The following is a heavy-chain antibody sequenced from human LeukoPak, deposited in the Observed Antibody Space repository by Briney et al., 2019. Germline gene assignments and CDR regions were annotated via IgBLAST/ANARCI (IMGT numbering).Heavy chain of an antibody. V-gene: IGHV1-46*01. J-gene: IGHJ6*02. CDR3: ARERAAAAGTYYYYGMDV. CDR2: INPSGGST. Sequence: GASVKVSCKASGYTFTSYYMHWVRQAPGQGLEWMGIINPSGGSTSYAQKFQGRVTMTRDTSTSTVYMELSSLRSEDTAVYYCARERAAAAGTYYYYGMDVCGQGTTVTVSS. CDR1: GYTFTSYY. D-gene: IGHD6-13*01.